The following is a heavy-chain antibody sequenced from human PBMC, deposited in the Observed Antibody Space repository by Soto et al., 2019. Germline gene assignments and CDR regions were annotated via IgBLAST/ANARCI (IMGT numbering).Heavy chain of an antibody. V-gene: IGHV4-34*01. Sequence: QVQLQQWGAGLLKHSETLSLTCAVYGGSFSGYYWTWIRQSPEKGLEWIGEVKHSGTTYYNPSLKPRVTLSVHTPKNKFSLKMSSLTAPDTSVYYCARGIGYCSSINCYSSRRVRLDSWGQGTLVTVSS. CDR3: ARGIGYCSSINCYSSRRVRLDS. J-gene: IGHJ4*02. CDR2: VKHSGTT. CDR1: GGSFSGYY. D-gene: IGHD2-2*01.